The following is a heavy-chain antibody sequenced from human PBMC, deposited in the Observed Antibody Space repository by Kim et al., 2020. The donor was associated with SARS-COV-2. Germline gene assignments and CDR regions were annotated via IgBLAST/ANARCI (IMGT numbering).Heavy chain of an antibody. CDR2: ISSSSSYI. CDR3: ARNLYNDYIWGSYLGACGY. V-gene: IGHV3-21*01. J-gene: IGHJ4*02. CDR1: GFTFSSYS. D-gene: IGHD3-16*02. Sequence: GGSLRLSCAASGFTFSSYSMNWVRQAPGKGLEWVSSISSSSSYIYYADSVKGRFTISRDNAKNSLYLQMNSLRAEDTAVYYCARNLYNDYIWGSYLGACGYWGQGTLVTVSS.